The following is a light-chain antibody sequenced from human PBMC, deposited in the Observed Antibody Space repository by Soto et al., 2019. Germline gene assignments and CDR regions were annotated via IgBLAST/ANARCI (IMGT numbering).Light chain of an antibody. CDR2: ASS. CDR3: QQSYSSPRT. CDR1: QHISGY. V-gene: IGKV1-39*01. J-gene: IGKJ1*01. Sequence: DIQMTQSPSSLSASVGDRVTITCRAGQHISGYLNWYQQKPGKAPRLLIYASSSLQSGVPSRFSGSGSGTDFTLTISSLQPEDFATYYCQQSYSSPRTFDQGTKVDIK.